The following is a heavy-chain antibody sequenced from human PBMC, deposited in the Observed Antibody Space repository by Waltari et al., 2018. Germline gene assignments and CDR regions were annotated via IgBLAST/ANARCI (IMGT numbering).Heavy chain of an antibody. J-gene: IGHJ4*02. CDR2: MSYDGSEK. CDR3: ARDPSAAAGGRAAAGRFDY. Sequence: QVHLVESGGGGVQPGRSLRLSCAAPGFTFSSFAMHWVRQAPGKGLEWVTVMSYDGSEKYYADSVKGRFTISRDNSKNTLYLQMDSLTTEDTAVYFCARDPSAAAGGRAAAGRFDYWGQGTLVTVSS. V-gene: IGHV3-30*04. CDR1: GFTFSSFA. D-gene: IGHD6-13*01.